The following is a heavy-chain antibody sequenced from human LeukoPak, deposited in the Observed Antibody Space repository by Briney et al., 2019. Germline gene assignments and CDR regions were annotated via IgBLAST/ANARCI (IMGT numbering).Heavy chain of an antibody. CDR3: AKDPLVRGVTYDY. Sequence: GGSLRLSCAASGFSFSSYGMSWVRQAPGKGLEWVSDIVGSRDNTDYADSVKGRFTISRDNSKNTLYLQMNSLRAEDTAVYYCAKDPLVRGVTYDYWGQGTLVTVSS. CDR2: IVGSRDNT. D-gene: IGHD3-10*01. J-gene: IGHJ4*02. CDR1: GFSFSSYG. V-gene: IGHV3-23*01.